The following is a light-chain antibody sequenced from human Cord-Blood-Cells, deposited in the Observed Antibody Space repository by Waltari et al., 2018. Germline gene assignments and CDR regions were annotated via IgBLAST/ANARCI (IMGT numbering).Light chain of an antibody. Sequence: QSALTQPASVSGSPGQSITISCTGTSSDVGGYNYVSWYQQHPGTAPKLMIYDVSKRPSGVSTRFSGSKSGNTASLTISGLQAEDEADYYCSSYTSSSTVVFGGGTKLTVL. CDR1: SSDVGGYNY. J-gene: IGLJ3*02. CDR2: DVS. V-gene: IGLV2-14*01. CDR3: SSYTSSSTVV.